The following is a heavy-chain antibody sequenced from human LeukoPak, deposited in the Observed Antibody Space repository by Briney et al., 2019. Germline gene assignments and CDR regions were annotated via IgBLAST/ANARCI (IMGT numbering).Heavy chain of an antibody. CDR3: ARDPFRRYCSSTSCPRMRLDV. Sequence: GGSLRLSCAASGFTFSSYSMNWVRQAPGKGLEWVSYISSSSSTIYYADSVKGRFTISRDNAKNSLYLQMNSLRAEDTAVYYCARDPFRRYCSSTSCPRMRLDVWGKGTTVTVSS. CDR1: GFTFSSYS. D-gene: IGHD2-2*01. J-gene: IGHJ6*04. V-gene: IGHV3-48*01. CDR2: ISSSSSTI.